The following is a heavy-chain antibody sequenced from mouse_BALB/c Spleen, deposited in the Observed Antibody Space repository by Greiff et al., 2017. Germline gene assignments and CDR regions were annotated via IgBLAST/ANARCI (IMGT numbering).Heavy chain of an antibody. V-gene: IGHV5-6*02. CDR2: ISSGGSYT. D-gene: IGHD1-1*01. CDR3: ARHVTTGHYYAMDY. J-gene: IGHJ4*01. CDR1: GFTFSSYG. Sequence: EVMLVESGGDLVKPGGSLKLSCAASGFTFSSYGMSWVRQTPDKRLEWVATISSGGSYTYYPDSVKGRFTISRDNAKNTLYLQMSSLKSEDTAMYYCARHVTTGHYYAMDYWGQGTSVTVSS.